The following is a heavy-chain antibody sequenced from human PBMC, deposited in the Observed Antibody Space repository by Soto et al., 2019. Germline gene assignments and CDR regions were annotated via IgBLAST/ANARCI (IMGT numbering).Heavy chain of an antibody. J-gene: IGHJ5*02. D-gene: IGHD2-2*01. CDR3: ARDGPYCSSTSCYPGDVWVGWFDP. V-gene: IGHV1-69*08. CDR2: IIPILGLA. CDR1: GGTFSSYT. Sequence: QVQLVQSGAEVKKPGSSVKVSCKASGGTFSSYTISWVRQAPGQGLEWMGRIIPILGLANYAQKFQGRVTITADKSTSTAYMELSSLRSEDTAVYYCARDGPYCSSTSCYPGDVWVGWFDPWGQGTLVTVSS.